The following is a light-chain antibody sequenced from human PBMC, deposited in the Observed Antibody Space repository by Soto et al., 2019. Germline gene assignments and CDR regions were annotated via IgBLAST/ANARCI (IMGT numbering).Light chain of an antibody. V-gene: IGKV1-5*01. Sequence: DIQMTQSPSTLSASVGDRVTITCRASQSISSWLAWYQQKPGKAPKLLIYDVSSLESGVPSRFSGSGSGTEFTLTISSLQPDAFATYYCQQYTSFIWTFGQGTKVEIK. CDR1: QSISSW. J-gene: IGKJ1*01. CDR3: QQYTSFIWT. CDR2: DVS.